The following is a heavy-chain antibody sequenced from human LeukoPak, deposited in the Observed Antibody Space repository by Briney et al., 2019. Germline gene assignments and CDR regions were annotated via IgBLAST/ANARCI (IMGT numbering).Heavy chain of an antibody. V-gene: IGHV1-46*01. J-gene: IGHJ4*02. CDR2: INPSGGST. CDR1: GYTFTSYY. Sequence: ASVKVSCKASGYTFTSYYMHWVRQAPGQGLEWMGIINPSGGSTSYAQKFQGGDTMTRDMSTSTVYMELSSLRSEDTAVYYCARDTGFGELLTDYNFDYWGQGTLVTVSS. CDR3: ARDTGFGELLTDYNFDY. D-gene: IGHD3-10*01.